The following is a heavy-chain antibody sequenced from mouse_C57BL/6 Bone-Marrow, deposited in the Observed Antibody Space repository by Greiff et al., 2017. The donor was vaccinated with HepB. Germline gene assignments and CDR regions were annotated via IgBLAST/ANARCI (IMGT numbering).Heavy chain of an antibody. CDR2: IDPETGGT. J-gene: IGHJ4*01. CDR1: GYTFTDYE. CDR3: TRLDYGSWDYYAMDY. D-gene: IGHD1-1*01. Sequence: VQLQQSGAELVRPGASVTLSCKASGYTFTDYEMHWVKQTPVHGLEWIGAIDPETGGTAYNQKFKGKAILTADKSSSTAYMELRSLTSEDSAVYYCTRLDYGSWDYYAMDYWGQGTSVTVSS. V-gene: IGHV1-15*01.